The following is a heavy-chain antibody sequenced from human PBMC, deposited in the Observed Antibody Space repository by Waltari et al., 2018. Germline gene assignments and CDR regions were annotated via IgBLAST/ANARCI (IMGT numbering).Heavy chain of an antibody. Sequence: QVQLQVSCPGLVKPSETLSLTCSVSDSSISSRYFWCWIRQPPGKGLEWIANIYHSGSTYYNPSLKSRVTISVDKSKNQFSLKLSSLTAADAAVYYCARAYRLSWNRQPCFDYWGQGTLVAVSA. CDR3: ARAYRLSWNRQPCFDY. CDR2: IYHSGST. J-gene: IGHJ4*02. D-gene: IGHD1-1*01. V-gene: IGHV4-38-2*02. CDR1: DSSISSRYF.